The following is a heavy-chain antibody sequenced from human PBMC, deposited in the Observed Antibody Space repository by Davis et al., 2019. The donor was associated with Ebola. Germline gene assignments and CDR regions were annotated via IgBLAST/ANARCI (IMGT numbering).Heavy chain of an antibody. CDR1: VGTFSSYA. CDR2: IIPILGIA. D-gene: IGHD3-10*01. CDR3: ARDRWRITMVRGVMGYGMDV. Sequence: SVKVSCKASVGTFSSYAISWVRQAPGQGLEWMGRIIPILGIANYAQKFQGRVTITADKSTSTAYMELSSLRSEDTAVYYCARDRWRITMVRGVMGYGMDVWGQGTTVTVSS. V-gene: IGHV1-69*04. J-gene: IGHJ6*02.